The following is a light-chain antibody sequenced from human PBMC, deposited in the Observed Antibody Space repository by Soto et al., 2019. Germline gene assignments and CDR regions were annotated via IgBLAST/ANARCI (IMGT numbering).Light chain of an antibody. J-gene: IGKJ1*01. V-gene: IGKV3-20*01. CDR3: QQYDSSPKT. CDR2: GAS. CDR1: QSVSSSY. Sequence: EIVLTQSRGTLSLSPGERATVSCRASQSVSSSYLAWYQQKPGQAPRLLIYGASSRATGIPDRFSGSGSGTDFTLTISRLEPEEFAVYYCQQYDSSPKTFGQGTKVDIK.